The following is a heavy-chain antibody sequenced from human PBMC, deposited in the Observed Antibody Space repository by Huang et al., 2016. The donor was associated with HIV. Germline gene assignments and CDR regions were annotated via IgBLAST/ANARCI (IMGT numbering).Heavy chain of an antibody. J-gene: IGHJ5*02. D-gene: IGHD3-16*01. CDR1: GGSFSSYY. CDR2: INHRGTT. CDR3: AREIMISFGGPFDP. Sequence: QVHLHQWGAGLLKPSETLSLTCAVYGGSFSSYYWNWIRQSPGKGLERIGQINHRGTTTDNPTLKSRVTMSVETSKKQFSLKLNAVTAADTAVYYCAREIMISFGGPFDPWGQGTLVTVSS. V-gene: IGHV4-34*01.